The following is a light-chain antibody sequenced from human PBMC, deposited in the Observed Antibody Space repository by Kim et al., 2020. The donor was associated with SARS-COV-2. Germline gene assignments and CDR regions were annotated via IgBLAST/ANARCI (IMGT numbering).Light chain of an antibody. CDR2: YAS. Sequence: VSPGEGATPSCRASQSVGSNLAWYQQKPGQAPRVLIYYASTRATGLPARFSGSGSGTEFTLTISSLQSEDFAVYYCQQYNNWPLTFGGGTKVDIK. CDR3: QQYNNWPLT. CDR1: QSVGSN. V-gene: IGKV3-15*01. J-gene: IGKJ4*01.